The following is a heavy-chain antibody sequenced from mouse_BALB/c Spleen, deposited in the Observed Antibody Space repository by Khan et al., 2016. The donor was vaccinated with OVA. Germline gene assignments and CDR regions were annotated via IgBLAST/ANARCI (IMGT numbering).Heavy chain of an antibody. CDR3: AREWAAWFPY. CDR2: IYPGSDNT. J-gene: IGHJ3*01. CDR1: GYTFTDYS. V-gene: IGHV1-77*01. Sequence: QVRLQQSGAELARPGASVTLSCKASGYTFTDYSINWMRQRTGPGLEWIGEIYPGSDNTYYNEKFKGKATLTADKSSSTAYMQLSSLTSEDSAVYFCAREWAAWFPYWGQGTLVTVSA.